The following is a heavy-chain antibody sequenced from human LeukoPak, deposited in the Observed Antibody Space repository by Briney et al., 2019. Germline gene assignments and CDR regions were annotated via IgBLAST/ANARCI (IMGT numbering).Heavy chain of an antibody. J-gene: IGHJ4*02. Sequence: GGSLRLSCAASGFTFSSYAMSWVRQAPGKGLERVSAISGSGGSTYYADSVKGRFTISRDNSKNTLYLQMNSLRAEDTAVYYCAKLTTVTTTLKYYFDYCGQGTLVTVSS. V-gene: IGHV3-23*01. CDR3: AKLTTVTTTLKYYFDY. D-gene: IGHD4-17*01. CDR1: GFTFSSYA. CDR2: ISGSGGST.